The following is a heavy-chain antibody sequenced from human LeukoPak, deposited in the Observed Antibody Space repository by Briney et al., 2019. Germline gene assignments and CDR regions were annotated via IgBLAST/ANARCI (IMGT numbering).Heavy chain of an antibody. J-gene: IGHJ4*02. Sequence: ASETLSLTCTVSGGSISNYYWSWIRQPPGKGLEWIGNIYYSGSTNYNPSLKSRVTISVDTSKNQFSLNLSSVTAADTAVYYCARAGYSSGWYPYWGQGTLVTVSS. CDR2: IYYSGST. CDR3: ARAGYSSGWYPY. V-gene: IGHV4-59*01. D-gene: IGHD6-19*01. CDR1: GGSISNYY.